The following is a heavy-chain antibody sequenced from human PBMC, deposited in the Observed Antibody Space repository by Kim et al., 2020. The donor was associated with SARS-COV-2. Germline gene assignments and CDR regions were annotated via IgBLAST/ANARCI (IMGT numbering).Heavy chain of an antibody. D-gene: IGHD2-2*01. J-gene: IGHJ6*03. CDR3: ATSRYCTTTSCYGGDYYYHIDV. CDR1: GFTVSSNY. V-gene: IGHV3-66*01. Sequence: GGSLRLSCAASGFTVSSNYMNWVRQAPGKGLEWVSLIYSDDDSTYHADSVKGRFTISRDNSKNTLYLQMNSLRAEDTAVYYCATSRYCTTTSCYGGDYYYHIDVWGEGPTVTVSS. CDR2: IYSDDDST.